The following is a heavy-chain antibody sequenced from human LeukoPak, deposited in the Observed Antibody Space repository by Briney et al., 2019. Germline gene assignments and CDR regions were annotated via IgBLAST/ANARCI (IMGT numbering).Heavy chain of an antibody. V-gene: IGHV1-3*01. D-gene: IGHD3-10*01. CDR3: ARAIVATRAHITMVRGSLDY. J-gene: IGHJ4*02. CDR1: GYTFTSYA. CDR2: INAGNGNT. Sequence: ASVKVSCKASGYTFTSYAMHWVRQAPGQRLEWMGWINAGNGNTKYSQKFQGRVTITRDTSASTAYMELSSLRSEDTAVYYCARAIVATRAHITMVRGSLDYWGQGTLVTVSS.